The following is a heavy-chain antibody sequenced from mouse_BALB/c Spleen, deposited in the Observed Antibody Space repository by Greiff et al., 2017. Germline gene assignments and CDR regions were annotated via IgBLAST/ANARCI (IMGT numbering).Heavy chain of an antibody. Sequence: EVKVVESGPGLVKPSQSLSLTCTVTGYSITSDYAWNWIRQFPGNKLEWMGYISYSGSTSYNPSLKSRISITRDTSKNQFFLQLNSVTTEDTATYYCATIYYGNPVGLYAMDYWGQGTSVTVSS. CDR3: ATIYYGNPVGLYAMDY. J-gene: IGHJ4*01. CDR2: ISYSGST. CDR1: GYSITSDYA. D-gene: IGHD2-1*01. V-gene: IGHV3-2*02.